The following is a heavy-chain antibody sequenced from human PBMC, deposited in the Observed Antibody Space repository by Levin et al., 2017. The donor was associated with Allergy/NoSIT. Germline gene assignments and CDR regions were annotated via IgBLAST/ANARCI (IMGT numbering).Heavy chain of an antibody. CDR1: GFTFSDHY. CDR3: ARVRYTSGWCIDN. V-gene: IGHV3-72*01. Sequence: PGGSLRLSCAASGFTFSDHYMDWVRQAPGKGLEWVGRSRNKANSYTTEYAASVTGRFTISRDALKNSLYLQMNSLKIEDTAVYYCARVRYTSGWCIDNWGQGTLVTVSS. J-gene: IGHJ4*02. CDR2: SRNKANSYTT. D-gene: IGHD6-19*01.